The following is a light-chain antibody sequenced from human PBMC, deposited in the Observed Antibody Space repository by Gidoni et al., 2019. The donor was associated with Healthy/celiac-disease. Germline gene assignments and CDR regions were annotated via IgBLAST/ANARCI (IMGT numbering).Light chain of an antibody. J-gene: IGKJ1*01. Sequence: DIQMTQSPSSLSASVGDRVTITCRVSQVISNYLAWYQQKPGKVPKLLIYAASILQSAVPARFSGSGSGTDFTLTISSLQPEDVATYYCQKYNSARTWTFGQGTKVEIK. CDR1: QVISNY. V-gene: IGKV1-27*01. CDR3: QKYNSARTWT. CDR2: AAS.